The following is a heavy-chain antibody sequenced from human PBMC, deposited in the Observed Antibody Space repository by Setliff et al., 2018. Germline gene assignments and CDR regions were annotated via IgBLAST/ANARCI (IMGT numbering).Heavy chain of an antibody. CDR1: GYTFISYG. V-gene: IGHV1-18*01. CDR3: ARVPRLEWLLPTFDS. D-gene: IGHD3-3*01. Sequence: AAVKVSCKTSGYTFISYGLSWMRQAPGQGLEGMGWISGYNGNTEYAQNLQGRVTMTMDTSTNTAYMELRSLTSDDTAVYYCARVPRLEWLLPTFDSWGQGTLVTVSS. CDR2: ISGYNGNT. J-gene: IGHJ4*02.